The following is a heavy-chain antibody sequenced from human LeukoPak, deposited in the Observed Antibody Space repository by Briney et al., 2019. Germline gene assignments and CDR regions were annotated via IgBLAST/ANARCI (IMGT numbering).Heavy chain of an antibody. D-gene: IGHD4-17*01. Sequence: ASVKVSCTASGYTFTTYGIVWVRQAPGQGLEWMGWISAYNGNTNYAQKLHPRFTMTTATSTITAYIELNSLRSDDTAVYYCARVIYGDYGDDVYEIWGQGTMVTVSS. V-gene: IGHV1-18*01. CDR1: GYTFTTYG. J-gene: IGHJ3*02. CDR3: ARVIYGDYGDDVYEI. CDR2: ISAYNGNT.